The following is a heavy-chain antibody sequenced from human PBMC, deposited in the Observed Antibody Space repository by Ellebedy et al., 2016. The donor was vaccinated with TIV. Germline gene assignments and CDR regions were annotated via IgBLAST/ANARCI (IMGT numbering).Heavy chain of an antibody. CDR2: ISGSGGTT. Sequence: GESLKISXAASGFTFTYVMNWVRQAPGNGLEWVSSISGSGGTTYYADSVKGRFTISRDNANNTLHLQMNSLTAEDTAVYYCARNRGDWYGFDHWGQGTLVAASS. CDR1: GFTFTYV. D-gene: IGHD6-19*01. V-gene: IGHV3-23*01. J-gene: IGHJ5*02. CDR3: ARNRGDWYGFDH.